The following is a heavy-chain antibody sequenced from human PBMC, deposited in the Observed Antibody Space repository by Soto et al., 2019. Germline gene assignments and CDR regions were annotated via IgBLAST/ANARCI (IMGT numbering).Heavy chain of an antibody. D-gene: IGHD3-3*01. CDR1: GYTFTSYY. CDR3: AGELFGRGARRSPSFYIGMYV. J-gene: IGHJ6*02. Sequence: ASVKVSCKASGYTFTSYYLHWVRQAPGQGLEWVGIINPSGGSTTYAQKFQGRVTVTRDTSTSTVYMQLSSLRSEDTAVYYCAGELFGRGARRSPSFYIGMYVWGQGTRVPVSS. CDR2: INPSGGST. V-gene: IGHV1-46*01.